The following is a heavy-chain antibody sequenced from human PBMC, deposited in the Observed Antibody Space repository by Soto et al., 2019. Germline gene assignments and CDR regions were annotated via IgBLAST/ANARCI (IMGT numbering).Heavy chain of an antibody. CDR3: ARVDSSGSYFDS. CDR1: GGSISSYY. V-gene: IGHV4-59*01. CDR2: IYYTGST. D-gene: IGHD3-22*01. J-gene: IGHJ4*02. Sequence: NLSETLSLTCTVSGGSISSYYWSWIRQPPGKGLEWIAYIYYTGSTNYNPSLKSRVTLSADTSKNQFSLKLSSVTAADTAMYYCARVDSSGSYFDSWGQGTLVTVSS.